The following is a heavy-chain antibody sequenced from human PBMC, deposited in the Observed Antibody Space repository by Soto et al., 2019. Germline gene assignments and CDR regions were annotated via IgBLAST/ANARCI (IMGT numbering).Heavy chain of an antibody. CDR1: GFTFSSYW. J-gene: IGHJ4*02. CDR3: ARERAQDVVGIAPDY. CDR2: INSDGSST. Sequence: EVQLVESGGGLVQPGGSLRPSCAASGFTFSSYWMHWVRQAPGKGLVWVSRINSDGSSTSYADSVKGRFTISRDNAKNTLYLQMNSLRAEDTAVYYCARERAQDVVGIAPDYWGQGTLVTVSS. D-gene: IGHD6-13*01. V-gene: IGHV3-74*01.